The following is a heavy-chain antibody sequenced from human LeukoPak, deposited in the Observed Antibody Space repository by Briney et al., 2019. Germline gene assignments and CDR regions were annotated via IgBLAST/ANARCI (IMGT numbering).Heavy chain of an antibody. CDR2: IYSGGST. J-gene: IGHJ4*03. Sequence: GGTLTLSCAASGVTVSRYYVSWVRRSPGKGLEWVSYIYSGGSTNYGGSVNDRFTISRDIFKNPLSLQMDTLRAERTAVYYCGSAYAAPCFFENWGQGTLVTVSS. CDR3: GSAYAAPCFFEN. D-gene: IGHD2-15*01. V-gene: IGHV3-66*01. CDR1: GVTVSRYY.